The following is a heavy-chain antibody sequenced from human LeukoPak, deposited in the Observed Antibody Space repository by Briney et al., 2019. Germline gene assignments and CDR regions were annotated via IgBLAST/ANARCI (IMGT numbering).Heavy chain of an antibody. D-gene: IGHD5-18*01. CDR3: TTVDTAIL. J-gene: IGHJ4*02. V-gene: IGHV3-15*01. CDR2: IKSQTDGGTA. Sequence: GGSLRLSCAASGFTFSNAWMSWVRQAPGKGLEWVGRIKSQTDGGTAEYAAPVKGRFTISRDDSKNTLFLQMNSLKTEDTAVYWCTTVDTAILWGQGTLVIVSS. CDR1: GFTFSNAW.